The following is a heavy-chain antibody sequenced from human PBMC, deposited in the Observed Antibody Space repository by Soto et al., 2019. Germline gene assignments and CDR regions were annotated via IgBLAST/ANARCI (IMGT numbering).Heavy chain of an antibody. V-gene: IGHV3-30*03. CDR1: GFTVSTYG. Sequence: QVQLVESGGGVVQPGRSLRLSCAVSGFTVSTYGMHWVLQAPGKGLEWVAVISRDGGTKYYADSVKGRFTISRDNSRNTLFLEMNGLRGDDMAVYYCTGEAASGYWGQGTLVTVSS. CDR2: ISRDGGTK. J-gene: IGHJ4*02. CDR3: TGEAASGY. D-gene: IGHD2-8*02.